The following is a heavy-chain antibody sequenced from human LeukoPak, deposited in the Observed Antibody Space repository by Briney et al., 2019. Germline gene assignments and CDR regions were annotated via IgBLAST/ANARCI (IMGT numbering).Heavy chain of an antibody. Sequence: PGGSLRLSCAASGFTVSSNYMSWVRQAPGKGLEWVSVTYSGGSTYYADSVKGRFTISRDNFKNTLYLQMNSLRAEDTAVYYCARVGYDFWSGYYNLDYWGQGTLVTVSS. J-gene: IGHJ4*02. D-gene: IGHD3-3*01. CDR2: TYSGGST. CDR1: GFTVSSNY. CDR3: ARVGYDFWSGYYNLDY. V-gene: IGHV3-53*01.